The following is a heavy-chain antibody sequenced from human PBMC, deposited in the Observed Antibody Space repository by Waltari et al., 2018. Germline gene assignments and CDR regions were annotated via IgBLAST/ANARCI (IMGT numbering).Heavy chain of an antibody. CDR1: GDSMDTNYW. V-gene: IGHV4-4*02. J-gene: IGHJ4*02. D-gene: IGHD1-1*01. CDR3: ARDRGRGIYLDS. CDR2: IHRSGKT. Sequence: QLQLQQSGPGLVKPSASLSLTSGVSGDSMDTNYWWSWVRQAPGKGLEWIGQIHRSGKTHYHPSFESRVTVSIDTSNNQFSLKVASATAADTAVYYCARDRGRGIYLDSWGQGTLVTVSP.